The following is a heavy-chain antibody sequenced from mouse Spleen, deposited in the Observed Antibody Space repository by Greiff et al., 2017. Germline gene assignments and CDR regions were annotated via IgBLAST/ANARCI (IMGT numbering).Heavy chain of an antibody. V-gene: IGHV5-6-5*01. J-gene: IGHJ3*01. D-gene: IGHD3-1*01. Sequence: DVKLQESGGGLVKPGGSLKLSCAASGFTFSSYAMSWVRQTPEKRLEWVASISSGGSTYYPDSVKGRFTISRDNARNILYLQMSSLRSEDTAMYYCAREGSSGFAYWGQGTLVTVSA. CDR3: AREGSSGFAY. CDR1: GFTFSSYA. CDR2: ISSGGST.